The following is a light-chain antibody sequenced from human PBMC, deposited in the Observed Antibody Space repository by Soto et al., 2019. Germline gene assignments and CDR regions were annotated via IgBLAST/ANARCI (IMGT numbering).Light chain of an antibody. Sequence: QSVLPQPPSASGTPGQRVTISCSGSSSNIGGNAVNWYQQLPGTTPKLLIYSNNQRPSGVPDRFSGSKSGTSDSLAISGLQSEDEADYYCAAWDDSLSGYVFGTGTKVTVL. CDR3: AAWDDSLSGYV. V-gene: IGLV1-44*01. CDR2: SNN. CDR1: SSNIGGNA. J-gene: IGLJ1*01.